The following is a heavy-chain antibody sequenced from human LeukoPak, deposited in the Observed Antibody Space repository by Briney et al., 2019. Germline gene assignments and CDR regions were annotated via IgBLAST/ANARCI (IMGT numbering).Heavy chain of an antibody. D-gene: IGHD3-10*02. V-gene: IGHV3-21*01. CDR3: AELGITMIGGV. CDR2: ISSSGSYI. Sequence: GGSLRLSCAASGFTFSSDNMNWVRQAPGKGLEWVSSISSSGSYIYYADSVKGRFTISRDNDKNSLYLQINSLRAEDTAVYYCAELGITMIGGVWGKGTTVTISS. CDR1: GFTFSSDN. J-gene: IGHJ6*04.